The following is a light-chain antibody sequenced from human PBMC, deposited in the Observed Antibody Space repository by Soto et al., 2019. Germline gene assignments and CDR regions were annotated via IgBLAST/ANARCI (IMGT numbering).Light chain of an antibody. J-gene: IGKJ4*01. Sequence: EIVLTQSPATLSLSPGERATLSCRASQSVRTYLAWYQQKPGQAPRLLIYDASNRSTGIPDRFSGSVSGTDFTLTISSLDPEDFAVYYCHQRSKWPLTFGGGTKVEIK. CDR3: HQRSKWPLT. CDR1: QSVRTY. V-gene: IGKV3-11*01. CDR2: DAS.